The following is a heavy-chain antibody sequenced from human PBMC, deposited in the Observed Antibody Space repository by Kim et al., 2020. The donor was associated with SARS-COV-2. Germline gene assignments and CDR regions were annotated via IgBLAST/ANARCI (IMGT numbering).Heavy chain of an antibody. CDR1: GYSISSGYY. Sequence: SETLSLTCTVSGYSISSGYYWGWIRQPPGKGLEWIGSIYHSGSTYYNPSLKSRVTISVDTSKNQFSLKLSSVTAADTAVYYCARAQLITIFGVETEGGFDYWGQGTLVTVSS. D-gene: IGHD3-3*01. J-gene: IGHJ4*02. V-gene: IGHV4-38-2*02. CDR2: IYHSGST. CDR3: ARAQLITIFGVETEGGFDY.